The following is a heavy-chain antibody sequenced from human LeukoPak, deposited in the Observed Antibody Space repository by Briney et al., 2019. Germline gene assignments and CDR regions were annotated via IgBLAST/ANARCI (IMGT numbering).Heavy chain of an antibody. CDR3: ARHIGGGIEDMDV. D-gene: IGHD3-16*02. J-gene: IGHJ6*03. CDR1: GGSLGTCY. Sequence: PSQTLSLTCTVSGGSLGTCYWSWIRHPPGEGLEWIGYIYVTGSPRYNPYLQSRVTISVDTSRNQFFLKMSSVTAADTAVYYCARHIGGGIEDMDVWGTGTKVTVSS. V-gene: IGHV4-59*08. CDR2: IYVTGSP.